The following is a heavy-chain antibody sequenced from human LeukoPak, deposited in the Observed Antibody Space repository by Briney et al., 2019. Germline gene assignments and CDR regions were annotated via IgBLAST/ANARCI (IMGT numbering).Heavy chain of an antibody. CDR2: ISSSGSTI. CDR3: ARLTYDKWFDP. V-gene: IGHV3-48*03. D-gene: IGHD3-9*01. Sequence: GGSLRLSCTASGFTFSSYDMNWVRQAPGKGLEWVSYISSSGSTIYHADSVKGRFTISRDNAKKSLYLQMNSLRAEDTAVYYCARLTYDKWFDPWGQGTLVTVSS. CDR1: GFTFSSYD. J-gene: IGHJ5*02.